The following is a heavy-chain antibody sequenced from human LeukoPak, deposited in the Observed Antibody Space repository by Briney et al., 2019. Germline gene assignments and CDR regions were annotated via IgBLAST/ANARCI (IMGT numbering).Heavy chain of an antibody. D-gene: IGHD3-10*01. J-gene: IGHJ5*02. CDR2: ISAYNGNT. CDR1: GYTFTIYG. CDR3: ARRYGSGSQYNWFDP. Sequence: GASVKVSFKASGYTFTIYGISWVRQAPGQGLEWMGWISAYNGNTNYAQKLQGRVTMTTDTSTSTAYMELRSLRSDDTAVYYCARRYGSGSQYNWFDPWGQGTLVTVSS. V-gene: IGHV1-18*01.